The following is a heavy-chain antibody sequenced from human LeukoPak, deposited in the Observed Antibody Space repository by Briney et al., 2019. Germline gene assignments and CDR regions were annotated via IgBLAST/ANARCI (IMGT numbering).Heavy chain of an antibody. J-gene: IGHJ6*02. CDR1: GFSFSSYE. D-gene: IGHD6-25*01. CDR3: ARVKTRSGFGMDV. V-gene: IGHV3-48*03. CDR2: ISVSGGTT. Sequence: PGGSLRLSCVGSGFSFSSYEMNWVRQAPGKGLEWLSYISVSGGTTYYADSVKGRFTISKDNAKNSLYLQINSLRAVDSSVYYCARVKTRSGFGMDVWGQGTTVTVSS.